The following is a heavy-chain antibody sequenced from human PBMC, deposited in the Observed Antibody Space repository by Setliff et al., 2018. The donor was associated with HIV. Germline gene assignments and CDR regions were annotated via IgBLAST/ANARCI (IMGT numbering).Heavy chain of an antibody. CDR2: ITSSYIT. J-gene: IGHJ3*01. CDR3: AKLYPRGAVTPISPFDV. D-gene: IGHD5-12*01. V-gene: IGHV3-23*05. CDR1: DFSVSSDE. Sequence: GSLRLSCAVSDFSVSSDEMSWVRQAPGKGLEWVSTITSSYITKYADSLTGRSTISRDNSKNTLYLQMNNLRVEDTAVYYCAKLYPRGAVTPISPFDVWGLGTKVTVSS.